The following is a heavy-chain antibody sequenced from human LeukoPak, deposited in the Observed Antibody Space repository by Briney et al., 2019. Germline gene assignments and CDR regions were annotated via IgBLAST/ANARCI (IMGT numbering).Heavy chain of an antibody. V-gene: IGHV3-7*01. CDR1: GFTFSSYW. CDR3: ARGLGMNDAFDI. Sequence: PGGSLRLSCAASGFTFSSYWMSWVRQAPGKGLERVANIKQDESEKYYVDSVKGRFTISRDNAKNSLYLQMTSLRAEDTAVYYCARGLGMNDAFDIWGQGTMVTVSS. J-gene: IGHJ3*02. CDR2: IKQDESEK.